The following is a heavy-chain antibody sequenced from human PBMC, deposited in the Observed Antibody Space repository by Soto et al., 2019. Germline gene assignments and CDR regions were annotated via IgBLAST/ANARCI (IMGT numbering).Heavy chain of an antibody. CDR2: ISAYNGNT. J-gene: IGHJ6*03. D-gene: IGHD3-10*01. V-gene: IGHV1-18*01. Sequence: QVQLVQSGAEVKKPGASVKVSCKASGYTFTSYGISWVRQAPGQGLEWMGWISAYNGNTNYAQKLQGRVTMTTGTSTSTAYMELRSLRSDDTAVYYCARDGVIGWFGELTAWDYYYYMDVWGKGTTVTVSS. CDR1: GYTFTSYG. CDR3: ARDGVIGWFGELTAWDYYYYMDV.